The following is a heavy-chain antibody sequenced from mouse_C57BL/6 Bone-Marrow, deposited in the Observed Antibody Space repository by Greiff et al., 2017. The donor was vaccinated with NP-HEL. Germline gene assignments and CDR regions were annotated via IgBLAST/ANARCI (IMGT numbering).Heavy chain of an antibody. CDR2: IYPGSGST. V-gene: IGHV1-55*01. CDR1: GYTFTSYW. Sequence: VKLMESGAELVKPGASVKMSCKASGYTFTSYWITWVKQRPGQGLEWIGDIYPGSGSTNYNEKFKSKATLTVDTSSSTAYMQLSSLTSEDSAVYYCARGKGRHYAMDYWGQGTSVTVSS. D-gene: IGHD1-1*01. J-gene: IGHJ4*01. CDR3: ARGKGRHYAMDY.